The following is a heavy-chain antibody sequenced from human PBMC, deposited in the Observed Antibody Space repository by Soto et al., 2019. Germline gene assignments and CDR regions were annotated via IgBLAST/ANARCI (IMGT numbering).Heavy chain of an antibody. D-gene: IGHD3-3*01. CDR1: GGSISSSSYY. Sequence: SETLSLTCTVSGGSISSSSYYWGWIRQPPGKGLEWIGSIYYSGSTYYNPSLKSRVTISVDTSKNQFSLKLSSVTAADTALYYCARPLYDFWSGYTTHFDYWGQGTLVTVSS. V-gene: IGHV4-39*01. J-gene: IGHJ4*02. CDR3: ARPLYDFWSGYTTHFDY. CDR2: IYYSGST.